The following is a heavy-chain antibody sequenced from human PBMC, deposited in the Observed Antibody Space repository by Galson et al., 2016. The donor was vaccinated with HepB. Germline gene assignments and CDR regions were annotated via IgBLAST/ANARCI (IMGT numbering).Heavy chain of an antibody. V-gene: IGHV3-48*03. CDR1: GXXLSXXX. D-gene: IGHD2-2*02. CDR2: XSNSGNXI. CDR3: AGELGCPHSRCYSGWFDP. Sequence: SLXXXCAASGXXLSXXXMNXXXQAXXRGLXXNSYXSNSGNXIHYADXVKGRFTISKANPKNSLYLQMDSLRVEXXAVYYCAGELGCPHSRCYSGWFDPWGQGXXVT. J-gene: IGHJ5*02.